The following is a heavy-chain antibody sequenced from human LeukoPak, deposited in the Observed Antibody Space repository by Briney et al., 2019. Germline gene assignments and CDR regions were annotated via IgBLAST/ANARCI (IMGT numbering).Heavy chain of an antibody. J-gene: IGHJ4*02. CDR2: IYYSGST. D-gene: IGHD2/OR15-2a*01. CDR3: ASMRDQPPNNY. Sequence: SETLSLTCTVSGGSISSSSYYWGWIRQPPGKGLGWIGSIYYSGSTYYNPSLKSRVTISVDTSKNQFSLKLSSVTAADTAVYYCASMRDQPPNNYWGQGTLVTVSS. V-gene: IGHV4-39*07. CDR1: GGSISSSSYY.